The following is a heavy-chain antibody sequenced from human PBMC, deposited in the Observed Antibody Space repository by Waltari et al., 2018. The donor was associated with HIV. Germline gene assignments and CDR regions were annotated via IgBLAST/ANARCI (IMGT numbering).Heavy chain of an antibody. J-gene: IGHJ4*02. Sequence: QVQLVQSGAEVKKPGSAVKVSCQASGGTFISYAISWVRPAPGQGLEWMGGIIPIFGTANYAQKFQGRVTITADESTSTAYMELSSLRSEDTAVYYCARAPVFGTIRRYFDYWGQGTLVTVSS. V-gene: IGHV1-69*12. CDR3: ARAPVFGTIRRYFDY. D-gene: IGHD3-16*01. CDR1: GGTFISYA. CDR2: IIPIFGTA.